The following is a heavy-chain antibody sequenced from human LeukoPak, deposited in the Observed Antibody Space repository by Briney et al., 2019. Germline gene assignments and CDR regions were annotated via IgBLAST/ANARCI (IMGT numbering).Heavy chain of an antibody. CDR3: ARELSQIVWGGLDY. CDR2: IQNDASTE. D-gene: IGHD2-21*01. Sequence: GGSLRLSCAASGFIFSHYGMHWVRQAPGKGLEWVAVIQNDASTENFADSVKGRFTISRDNSKNTVFLQMNSLRVEDTAVYYCARELSQIVWGGLDYGGQGTLVSVSS. CDR1: GFIFSHYG. V-gene: IGHV3-33*05. J-gene: IGHJ4*02.